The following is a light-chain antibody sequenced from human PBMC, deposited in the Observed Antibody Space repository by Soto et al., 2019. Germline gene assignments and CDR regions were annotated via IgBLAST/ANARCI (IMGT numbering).Light chain of an antibody. V-gene: IGKV3-11*01. CDR2: DAS. CDR3: QQRSNWPPFT. CDR1: QSVSNY. J-gene: IGKJ5*01. Sequence: EIVLTESPATLSLSPGERATVSCRASQSVSNYLAWYQKKPGQAPSLIXYDASNRATDIPARLSGSGSRTDLTLTISTLETEYYAVYYCQQRSNWPPFTFGQGTRLEIK.